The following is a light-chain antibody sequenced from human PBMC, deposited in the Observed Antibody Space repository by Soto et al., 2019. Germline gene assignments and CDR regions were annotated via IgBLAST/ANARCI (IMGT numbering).Light chain of an antibody. CDR2: KAS. CDR3: QHWVDYMWT. CDR1: QSISSW. Sequence: DIHLTQSPSTLSASVGDRVNITCRASQSISSWLAWYQQKPGKAPKLLIYKASTLESGVPSRFSGSGSGTEFTLTISSLQPDDFATYYCQHWVDYMWTFGQGTKVEIK. V-gene: IGKV1-5*03. J-gene: IGKJ1*01.